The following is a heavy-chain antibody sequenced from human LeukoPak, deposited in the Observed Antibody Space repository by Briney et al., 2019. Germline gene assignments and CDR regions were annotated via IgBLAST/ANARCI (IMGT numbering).Heavy chain of an antibody. CDR2: INPNSGGT. CDR1: GYTFSDYY. Sequence: ASVKVSDTPSGYTFSDYYMQRVRQSPGQGLEWMGWINPNSGGTNYAEKFQGRVTMTRDTSITTAYMELSSLRSDDTAMYYCATLKRSGRYIRDWGQKPLLSVSS. D-gene: IGHD6-19*01. V-gene: IGHV1-2*02. J-gene: IGHJ4*02. CDR3: ATLKRSGRYIRD.